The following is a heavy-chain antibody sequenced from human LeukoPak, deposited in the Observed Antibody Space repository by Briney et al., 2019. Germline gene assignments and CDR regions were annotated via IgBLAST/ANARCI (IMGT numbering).Heavy chain of an antibody. CDR3: ARSFGWVIHTRFNA. V-gene: IGHV4-39*01. J-gene: IGHJ5*02. Sequence: SETLSLTCSVSGASIRSSPYYWVWIRRPPGKGLEWIGTIYYGGSTYYHPSLKSRVNISVDTSKNQFSLHLSSVTAADTAVYHCARSFGWVIHTRFNAWVQGTLVTVSS. CDR2: IYYGGST. CDR1: GASIRSSPYY. D-gene: IGHD3-3*01.